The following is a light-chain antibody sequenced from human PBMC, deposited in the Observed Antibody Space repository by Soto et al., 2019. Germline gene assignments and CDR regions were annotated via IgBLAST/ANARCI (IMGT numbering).Light chain of an antibody. CDR1: SSDVGGYHY. J-gene: IGLJ2*01. CDR2: DVE. CDR3: SSYTSATTTVI. V-gene: IGLV2-14*03. Sequence: QSALTQPASVSGSPGQSITISCTGTSSDVGGYHYVSWYQQHPGKAPKLIIYDVEYRPSGVSNRFSGSKSGNTASLTISGLQAEDEADYFCSSYTSATTTVIFGGGTQLTVL.